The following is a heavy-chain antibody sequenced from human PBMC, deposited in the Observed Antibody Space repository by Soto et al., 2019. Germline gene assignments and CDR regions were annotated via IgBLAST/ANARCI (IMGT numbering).Heavy chain of an antibody. J-gene: IGHJ4*02. Sequence: EVQLLESGGGLVQPGGSLRLSCEASGFILNSYSMSWVRQAPGKGLEWVSTLTSGGGTHYADSVKGRFTISRENSKNTLYLQMNSLRAEDTAVYYCAKDGDLYSGYSDHWGQGTLVTGSS. V-gene: IGHV3-23*01. D-gene: IGHD5-12*01. CDR2: LTSGGGT. CDR3: AKDGDLYSGYSDH. CDR1: GFILNSYS.